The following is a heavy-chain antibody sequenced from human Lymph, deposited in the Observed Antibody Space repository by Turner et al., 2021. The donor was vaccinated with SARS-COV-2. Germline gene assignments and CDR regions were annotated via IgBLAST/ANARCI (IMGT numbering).Heavy chain of an antibody. J-gene: IGHJ6*02. CDR1: GFTFSCYW. D-gene: IGHD3-3*01. Sequence: EVQLVESGGGLVQPGGSLSLACAASGFTFSCYWMSWVRQAPGKGLEWVANIKQDGSEKYYVDSVKGRFTISRDNAKNSLYLQMNSLRADDTAVYFCARVGVRFEWSDGYHYYYAMDVWGQGTTVTVSS. V-gene: IGHV3-7*03. CDR2: IKQDGSEK. CDR3: ARVGVRFEWSDGYHYYYAMDV.